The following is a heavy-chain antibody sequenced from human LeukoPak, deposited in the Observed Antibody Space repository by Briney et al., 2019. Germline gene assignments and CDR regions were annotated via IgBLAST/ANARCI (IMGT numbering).Heavy chain of an antibody. CDR3: ARYPGYYGSGSSHWFDP. V-gene: IGHV1-2*02. D-gene: IGHD3-10*01. CDR2: INPNSGGT. CDR1: GYTFTGYY. Sequence: ASVKVSCKASGYTFTGYYMHWARQAPGQGLEWMGWINPNSGGTNYAQKFQGRVTMTRDTSISTAYMELSRLRSDDTAVYYCARYPGYYGSGSSHWFDPWGQGTLVTVSS. J-gene: IGHJ5*02.